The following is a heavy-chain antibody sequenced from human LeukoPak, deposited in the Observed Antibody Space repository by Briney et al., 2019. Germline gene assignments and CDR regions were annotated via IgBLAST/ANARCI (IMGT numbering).Heavy chain of an antibody. Sequence: ASVKVSCKASGYSFNTYGISWVRQAPGQGLEWMGWISPYNGDTNYAQNLQGRLTMTTDTATSTAYMDLRSLRSDDTAVYYCARFLLMGSRLTGAPPAGFDRWGQGTLVTVSS. CDR1: GYSFNTYG. D-gene: IGHD3-9*01. V-gene: IGHV1-18*01. CDR3: ARFLLMGSRLTGAPPAGFDR. CDR2: ISPYNGDT. J-gene: IGHJ5*02.